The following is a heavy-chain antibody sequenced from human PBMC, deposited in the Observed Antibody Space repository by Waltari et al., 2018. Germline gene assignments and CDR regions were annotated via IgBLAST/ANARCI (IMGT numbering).Heavy chain of an antibody. CDR2: INGASDNT. Sequence: EVQLLESGGGLVQPGGSLRLSCAGSGFTFNNYAMGWVRQTPGKGLEWVSSINGASDNTFYADSVKGRLTSSRDNSKNTLYLQMYRLRAEDTALYYCAKDNQWVTSWYFDYWGQGALVTVS. J-gene: IGHJ4*02. CDR1: GFTFNNYA. V-gene: IGHV3-23*01. D-gene: IGHD1-26*01. CDR3: AKDNQWVTSWYFDY.